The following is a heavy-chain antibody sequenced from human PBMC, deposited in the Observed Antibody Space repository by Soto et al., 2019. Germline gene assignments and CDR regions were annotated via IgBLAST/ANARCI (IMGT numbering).Heavy chain of an antibody. CDR2: IYPSDSDT. J-gene: IGHJ6*02. V-gene: IGHV5-51*01. D-gene: IGHD5-18*01. Sequence: VESLKISCKGSGYSFTSYWIGWVRQMPWKGLEWMGIIYPSDSDTRYSPSFQGQVTISADKSISTAYLQWSSLKASDTAMYYCARHDGYSYGYRYYYYGMDVWGQGTTVTVSS. CDR3: ARHDGYSYGYRYYYYGMDV. CDR1: GYSFTSYW.